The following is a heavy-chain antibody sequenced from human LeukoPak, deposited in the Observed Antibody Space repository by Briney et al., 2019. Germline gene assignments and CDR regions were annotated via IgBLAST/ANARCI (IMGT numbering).Heavy chain of an antibody. CDR2: ISGSGGST. V-gene: IGHV3-23*01. CDR1: GVTFSSYA. D-gene: IGHD6-19*01. J-gene: IGHJ4*02. CDR3: AKDLEWLVSWMDY. Sequence: GGSLRLSCAASGVTFSSYAMSWVRQAPGKGLEWVSAISGSGGSTYYVDSVKGRFTISRDNSKNTLYLQMNSLRAEDTAVYYCAKDLEWLVSWMDYWGQGTLVTVSS.